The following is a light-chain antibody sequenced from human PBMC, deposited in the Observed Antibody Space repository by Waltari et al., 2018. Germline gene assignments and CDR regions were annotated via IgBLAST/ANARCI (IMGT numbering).Light chain of an antibody. J-gene: IGKJ1*01. CDR2: GAS. Sequence: EIVMTQSPATLSVSPGERATLSCRASQSVSSNLAWYQQKPGQAPRLLSYGASTRATGIPARCSGSGSGTEFTLTISSLQSEDFAVDYCQQYNNWPSGTFGQGTKVEIK. V-gene: IGKV3-15*01. CDR1: QSVSSN. CDR3: QQYNNWPSGT.